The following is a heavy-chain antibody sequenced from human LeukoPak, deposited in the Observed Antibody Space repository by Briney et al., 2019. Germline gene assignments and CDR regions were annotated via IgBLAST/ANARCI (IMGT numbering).Heavy chain of an antibody. Sequence: ASVRVSCKASGYTFTSYGISWVRQAPGQGLEWMGWISAYNGNTNYAQKLQGRVTMTTDTSTSTPYMELRSLRSDDTAVYYRARVVGVYDFWGGYYEDPLDYWGQGTLVTVSS. CDR3: ARVVGVYDFWGGYYEDPLDY. CDR1: GYTFTSYG. CDR2: ISAYNGNT. V-gene: IGHV1-18*01. D-gene: IGHD3-3*01. J-gene: IGHJ4*02.